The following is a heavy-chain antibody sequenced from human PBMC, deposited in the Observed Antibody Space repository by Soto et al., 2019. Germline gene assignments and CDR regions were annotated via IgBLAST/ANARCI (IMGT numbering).Heavy chain of an antibody. CDR1: GGSFSGYY. CDR3: AGGSKYSSSRYYYMDV. V-gene: IGHV4-34*01. CDR2: INHSGST. Sequence: QVQLQQWGAGLLKPSETLSLTCAVYGGSFSGYYWSWIRQPPGKGLEWIGEINHSGSTNYNPSLKSRVTIAVDTSKNQFSLKLSAVTAADTAVYYCAGGSKYSSSRYYYMDVWGKGTTVTVSS. D-gene: IGHD6-13*01. J-gene: IGHJ6*03.